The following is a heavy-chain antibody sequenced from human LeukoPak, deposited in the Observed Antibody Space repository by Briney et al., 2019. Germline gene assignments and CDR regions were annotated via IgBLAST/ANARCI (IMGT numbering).Heavy chain of an antibody. V-gene: IGHV1-24*01. D-gene: IGHD5-12*01. CDR3: ATAVDIVATKRRAAFDI. CDR1: GYTLTELS. Sequence: ASVKVSCKVSGYTLTELSMHWVRQAPGKALEWMGGFDPEDGETIYAQKFQGRVTMTEDTSTDTAYMELSSLRSEDTAVYYCATAVDIVATKRRAAFDIWGQGTMVTVSS. J-gene: IGHJ3*02. CDR2: FDPEDGET.